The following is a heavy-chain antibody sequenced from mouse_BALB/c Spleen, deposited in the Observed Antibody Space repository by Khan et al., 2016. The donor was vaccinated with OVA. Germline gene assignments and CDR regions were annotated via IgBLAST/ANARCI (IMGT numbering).Heavy chain of an antibody. J-gene: IGHJ3*01. CDR1: GYTFTDYY. D-gene: IGHD1-2*01. Sequence: QVQLQQSGAELARPGASVKLSCKASGYTFTDYYINWVKQRTGQGLEWIGEISPGSGDTYYNERFKGKAKLTADKSSSTAYMQRRSLTSEASAVYCGARRNYFGYTFAYWGQGTLVTVAA. CDR2: ISPGSGDT. V-gene: IGHV1-77*01. CDR3: ARRNYFGYTFAY.